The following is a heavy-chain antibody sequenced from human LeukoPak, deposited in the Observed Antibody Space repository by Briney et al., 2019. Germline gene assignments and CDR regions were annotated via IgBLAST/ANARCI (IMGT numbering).Heavy chain of an antibody. CDR3: AREDIVVVPAAISWAISPRPLDY. V-gene: IGHV3-30*04. CDR1: GFTFSSYA. Sequence: GGSLRLSCAASGFTFSSYAMHWVRQAPGKGLEWVAVISYDGSNKYYADSVKGRFTISRDNSKNTLYLQMNSLRAEDTAVYYCAREDIVVVPAAISWAISPRPLDYWGQGTLVTVSS. D-gene: IGHD2-2*02. CDR2: ISYDGSNK. J-gene: IGHJ4*02.